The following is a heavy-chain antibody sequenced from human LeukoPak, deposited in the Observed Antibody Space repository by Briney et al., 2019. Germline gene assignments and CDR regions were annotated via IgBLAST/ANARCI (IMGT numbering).Heavy chain of an antibody. J-gene: IGHJ4*02. CDR1: GGSFSGYY. CDR2: INHSGST. Sequence: SETLSLTCAVYGGSFSGYYWSWIRQPPGKGLGWIGEINHSGSTNYNPSLKSRVTVSVDTSKNQFSLKLSSVTAADTAVYYCARGGEDYWGQGTLVTVSS. V-gene: IGHV4-34*01. CDR3: ARGGEDY.